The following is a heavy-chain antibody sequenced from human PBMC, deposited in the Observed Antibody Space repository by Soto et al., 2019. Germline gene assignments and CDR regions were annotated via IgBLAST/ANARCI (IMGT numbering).Heavy chain of an antibody. J-gene: IGHJ4*02. CDR2: VYYSGTT. Sequence: SETLFLTCSVSGGSVSDKTYYWSWIRQPPGKRLEWIGYVYYSGTTNYNPSLKSRVTISVDLSKNRFSLRLSSVTTADTALYYCARTTAVPNTLRSRYFFDYWGQGTLVTVSS. CDR1: GGSVSDKTYY. V-gene: IGHV4-61*01. CDR3: ARTTAVPNTLRSRYFFDY. D-gene: IGHD4-17*01.